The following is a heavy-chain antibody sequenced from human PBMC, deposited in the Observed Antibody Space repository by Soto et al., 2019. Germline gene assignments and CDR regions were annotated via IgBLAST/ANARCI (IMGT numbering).Heavy chain of an antibody. V-gene: IGHV1-24*01. CDR1: GYTLTELS. CDR3: ATYGSGSYYNHVHFDY. Sequence: GASVKVSCKVSGYTLTELSMHWVRQAPGRGLEWMGGFDPEDGETIYAQKFQGRVTMAEDTSTDTAYMELSSLRSEDTAVYYCATYGSGSYYNHVHFDYWGQGTLVTVSS. CDR2: FDPEDGET. J-gene: IGHJ4*02. D-gene: IGHD3-10*01.